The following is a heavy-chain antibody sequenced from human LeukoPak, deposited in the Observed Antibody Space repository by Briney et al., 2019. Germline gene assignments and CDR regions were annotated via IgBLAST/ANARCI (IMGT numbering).Heavy chain of an antibody. J-gene: IGHJ4*02. Sequence: GGSLRLSCAASGFTFSSYGMHWVRQAPGKGLEWVAVIWYDGSNKYYADSVKGRFTISRDNSKNTLYLQMNSLRAEDTAVYYCARDTYYHDNDSSGYYIDYWGQGPLVTVSS. V-gene: IGHV3-33*01. CDR2: IWYDGSNK. CDR3: ARDTYYHDNDSSGYYIDY. D-gene: IGHD3-22*01. CDR1: GFTFSSYG.